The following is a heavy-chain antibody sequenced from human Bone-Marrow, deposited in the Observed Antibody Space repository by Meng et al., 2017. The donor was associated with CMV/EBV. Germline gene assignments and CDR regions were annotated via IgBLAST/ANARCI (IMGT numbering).Heavy chain of an antibody. CDR1: GGSISSHY. V-gene: IGHV4-59*11. J-gene: IGHJ4*02. CDR3: ARGGGSSVTDDY. CDR2: IYYSGST. D-gene: IGHD4-23*01. Sequence: GSLRLSCTVSGGSISSHYWSWIRQPPGKGLEWIGYIYYSGSTYYNPSLKSRVTISVDTSKNQFSLKLSSVTAADTAVYYCARGGGSSVTDDYWGQGTLVTVSS.